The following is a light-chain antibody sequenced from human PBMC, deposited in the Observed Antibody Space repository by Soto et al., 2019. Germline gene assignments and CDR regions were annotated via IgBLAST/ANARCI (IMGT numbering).Light chain of an antibody. J-gene: IGLJ2*01. CDR3: QTWGTATLVV. Sequence: QSVLTQSPSASAPLGASVKLTCTLSSGHSSYAIAWHLQQPETGPRFLMMINSDGSHSRGDGIPDRFSGSASGAERYLTISSLQSEDEADYYCQTWGTATLVVFGGGTQLTVL. CDR2: INSDGSH. V-gene: IGLV4-69*01. CDR1: SGHSSYA.